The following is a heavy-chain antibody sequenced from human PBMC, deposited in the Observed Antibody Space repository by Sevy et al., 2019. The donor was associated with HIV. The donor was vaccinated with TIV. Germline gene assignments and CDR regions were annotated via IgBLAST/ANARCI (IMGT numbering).Heavy chain of an antibody. J-gene: IGHJ6*03. V-gene: IGHV4-59*01. D-gene: IGHD6-6*01. Sequence: SETLSLTCTVSGGSISSYYWSWIRQPPGKGLEWIGYIYYSGSTNYNPSLKSRVTISVDTSKNQFSLKLGSVTAADTAVYYCARGKRGIAARSVGRETYYYYYMDVWGKGTTVTVSS. CDR2: IYYSGST. CDR3: ARGKRGIAARSVGRETYYYYYMDV. CDR1: GGSISSYY.